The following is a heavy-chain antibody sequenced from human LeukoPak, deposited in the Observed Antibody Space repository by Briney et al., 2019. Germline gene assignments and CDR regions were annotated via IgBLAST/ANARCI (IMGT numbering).Heavy chain of an antibody. J-gene: IGHJ5*02. D-gene: IGHD3-22*01. CDR3: ATDWTAYDSSGYNWFDP. CDR2: VDREDGET. Sequence: ASVKVSCKVSGYTFTDYRMHWVQQAPGKGREWMGLVDREDGETIYAEKFQGRVTITADTSTDTAYMEMSSLRSEDTAVYYCATDWTAYDSSGYNWFDPWGQGTLVTVSS. CDR1: GYTFTDYR. V-gene: IGHV1-69-2*01.